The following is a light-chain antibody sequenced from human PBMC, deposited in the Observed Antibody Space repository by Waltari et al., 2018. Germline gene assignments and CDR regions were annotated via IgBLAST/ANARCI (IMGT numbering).Light chain of an antibody. CDR2: QDS. V-gene: IGLV3-1*01. J-gene: IGLJ2*01. CDR3: QAWDRNTYVV. CDR1: TLEDSY. Sequence: SYELTQSPSVSVSPGPTASISCSGDTLEDSYVCWYQQKPGQSPVLVLHQDSKRPSGIPERFSGFNSGNTATLTISETQSMGEADYYCQAWDRNTYVVFGGGTKLTVL.